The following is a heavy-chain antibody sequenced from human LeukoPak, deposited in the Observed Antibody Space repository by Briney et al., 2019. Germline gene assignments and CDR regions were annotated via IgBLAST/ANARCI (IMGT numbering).Heavy chain of an antibody. CDR3: ARDWGGSGSAIVY. CDR1: GFTFSSYG. J-gene: IGHJ4*02. D-gene: IGHD3-10*01. V-gene: IGHV3-30*03. CDR2: ISYDGSNQ. Sequence: PGGSLRLSCAASGFTFSSYGMHWVRQAPDKGLEWVAVISYDGSNQYCVDSVKGRFTVSRDNSENTLYLQMNSLRPEDTAVYYCARDWGGSGSAIVYWGQGTLVNVSS.